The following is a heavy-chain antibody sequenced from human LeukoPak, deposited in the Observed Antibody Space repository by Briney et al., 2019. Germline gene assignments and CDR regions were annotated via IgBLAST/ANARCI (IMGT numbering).Heavy chain of an antibody. CDR2: IYYSGST. J-gene: IGHJ5*02. CDR3: AARFRYCSSTSCYNWFDP. CDR1: GGSISSSSYY. D-gene: IGHD2-2*01. Sequence: SETLSLTCTVSGGSISSSSYYWGWIRQPPGKGLEWIGSIYYSGSTYYNPSLKSRVTISVDTSKNQFSLKLSSVTAADTAVYYCAARFRYCSSTSCYNWFDPWGQGTLVTVSS. V-gene: IGHV4-39*07.